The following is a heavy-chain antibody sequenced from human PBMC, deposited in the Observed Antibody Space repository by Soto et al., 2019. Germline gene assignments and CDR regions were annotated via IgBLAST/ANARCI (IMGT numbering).Heavy chain of an antibody. CDR2: ISWNSGSI. D-gene: IGHD3-9*01. Sequence: EVQLVESGGGLVQPGRSLRLSCAASGFTFDDYAMHWVRQAPGKGLEWVSGISWNSGSIGYADSVKGRFTISRDNAKNYLYLQMNSLRAEDTALYYCGKARSYDILTGYFDYWGQGTLVTVSS. CDR1: GFTFDDYA. CDR3: GKARSYDILTGYFDY. J-gene: IGHJ4*02. V-gene: IGHV3-9*01.